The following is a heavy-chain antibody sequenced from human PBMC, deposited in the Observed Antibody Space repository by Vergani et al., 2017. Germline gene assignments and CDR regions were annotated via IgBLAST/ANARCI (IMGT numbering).Heavy chain of an antibody. V-gene: IGHV4-59*01. Sequence: QVQLQESGPGLVKPSETLSLTCTVSGGSISSYYWSWIRQPPGKGLEWIGYIYYSGSTNYNPSLKSRVTISVDTSKNQFSLKLSSVTAADTAVYYCARRGNGDRESNGAFDIWGQGTMVTVSS. D-gene: IGHD7-27*01. CDR1: GGSISSYY. J-gene: IGHJ3*02. CDR2: IYYSGST. CDR3: ARRGNGDRESNGAFDI.